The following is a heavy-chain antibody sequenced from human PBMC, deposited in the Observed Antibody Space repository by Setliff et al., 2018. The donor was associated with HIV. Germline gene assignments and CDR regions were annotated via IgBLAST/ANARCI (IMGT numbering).Heavy chain of an antibody. D-gene: IGHD3-22*01. V-gene: IGHV5-51*01. CDR3: ARHNCYDL. CDR1: GYTFTNYA. J-gene: IGHJ4*02. CDR2: VNPADSNV. Sequence: PGESLKISCEASGYTFTNYAIAWVRQMPGKGPEWMGVVNPADSNVVYSPSFQGQVTISADKSTNTAYLQWSSLKTSDTAIYYCARHNCYDLWGQGVLVTVSS.